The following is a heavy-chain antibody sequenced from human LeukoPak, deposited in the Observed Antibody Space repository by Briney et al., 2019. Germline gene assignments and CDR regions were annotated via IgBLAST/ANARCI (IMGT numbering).Heavy chain of an antibody. J-gene: IGHJ4*02. CDR1: GFTYSSYA. D-gene: IGHD6-13*01. V-gene: IGHV3-9*01. Sequence: GGSLRLSCAASGFTYSSYAMHWVRQAPGKGLEWVSGISWNSGSIGYADSVKGRFTISRDNAKNSLYLQMNSLRAEDTALYYCAKDIGISESSWYYFDYWGQGTLVTVSS. CDR2: ISWNSGSI. CDR3: AKDIGISESSWYYFDY.